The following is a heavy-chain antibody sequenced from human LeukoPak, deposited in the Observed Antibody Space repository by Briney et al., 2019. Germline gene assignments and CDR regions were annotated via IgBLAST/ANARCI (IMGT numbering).Heavy chain of an antibody. CDR1: GFTVSSNY. D-gene: IGHD3-3*01. CDR2: IYSGGST. V-gene: IGHV3-53*01. J-gene: IGHJ3*02. Sequence: GGSLGLSCAASGFTVSSNYMSWVRQAPGKGLEWVSVIYSGGSTYYADSVKGRFTISRDNSKNTLYLQMNSLRAEDTAVYYCARGSYYDFWSGYSRAFDIWGQGTMVTVSS. CDR3: ARGSYYDFWSGYSRAFDI.